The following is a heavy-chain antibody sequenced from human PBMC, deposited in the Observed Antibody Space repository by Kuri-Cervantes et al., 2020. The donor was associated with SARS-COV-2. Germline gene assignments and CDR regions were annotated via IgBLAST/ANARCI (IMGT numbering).Heavy chain of an antibody. D-gene: IGHD3-3*01. Sequence: GSLRLSCAVSGYSISSGYYWGWIRQPPGKGLEWIGSIYHSGSTYYNPSLKSRVTISVDTSKNQFSLKLSSVTAADTAVYYCARTLRFLEWFFDYWGQGTLVTVSS. CDR2: IYHSGST. CDR3: ARTLRFLEWFFDY. J-gene: IGHJ4*02. V-gene: IGHV4-38-2*01. CDR1: GYSISSGYY.